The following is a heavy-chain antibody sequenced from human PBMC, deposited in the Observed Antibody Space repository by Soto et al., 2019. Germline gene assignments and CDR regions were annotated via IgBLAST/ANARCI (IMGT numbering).Heavy chain of an antibody. V-gene: IGHV3-9*01. D-gene: IGHD5-18*01. CDR2: ISWNSGSI. J-gene: IGHJ5*02. CDR1: GFTFDDYA. CDR3: AKASGYSYGYEDENWFDP. Sequence: GGSLRLSCAASGFTFDDYAMHWVRQAPGKGLEWVSGISWNSGSIGYADSVKGRFTISRDNAKNSLYLQMNSLRAEDTALYYCAKASGYSYGYEDENWFDPWGQGTLVTVSS.